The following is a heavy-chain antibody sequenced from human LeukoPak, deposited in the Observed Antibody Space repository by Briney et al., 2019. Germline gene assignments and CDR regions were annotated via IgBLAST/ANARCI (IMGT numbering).Heavy chain of an antibody. D-gene: IGHD3-16*01. Sequence: PGGSLRLSCAASGFTFSSYSMHWVRQAPGKGLEWVAFIRYDGSNKYYADSVKGRFTISRDNSKNTLYLQMNSLRAEDTAMYYCAKDWGRDYYYMDVWGKGTTVTISS. V-gene: IGHV3-30*02. CDR1: GFTFSSYS. J-gene: IGHJ6*03. CDR3: AKDWGRDYYYMDV. CDR2: IRYDGSNK.